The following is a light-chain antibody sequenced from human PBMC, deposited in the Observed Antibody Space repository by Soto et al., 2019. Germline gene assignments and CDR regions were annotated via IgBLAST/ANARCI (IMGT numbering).Light chain of an antibody. J-gene: IGKJ1*01. CDR1: HDVTTY. V-gene: IGKV3-15*01. Sequence: EIVKTQSPATLSVSPGERATLSCRASHDVTTYLAWYQQKSGQAPRLLIYAASTRATGIPARFSGSGSGTEFSLTISSLQSEDFAVYYCQQYINWPRTFGQGTKVDIK. CDR3: QQYINWPRT. CDR2: AAS.